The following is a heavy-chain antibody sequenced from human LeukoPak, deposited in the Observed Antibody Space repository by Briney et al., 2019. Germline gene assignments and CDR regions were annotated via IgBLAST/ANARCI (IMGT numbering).Heavy chain of an antibody. J-gene: IGHJ4*02. CDR2: ISYSGNTL. Sequence: PGGSLRLSCAVSGFTFRDYYMSWIRQAPGKGLEWISDISYSGNTLYYADSVKGRFTSSRDNANNSLFLDTTRLRDDDTAIYFCARYRITAAGQRLDFWGQGSLVTVSS. CDR1: GFTFRDYY. V-gene: IGHV3-11*01. D-gene: IGHD6-13*01. CDR3: ARYRITAAGQRLDF.